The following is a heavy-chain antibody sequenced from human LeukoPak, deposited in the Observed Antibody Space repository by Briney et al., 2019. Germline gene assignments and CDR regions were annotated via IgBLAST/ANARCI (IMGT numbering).Heavy chain of an antibody. V-gene: IGHV3-30*18. CDR2: ISYDGINK. Sequence: PGGSLRLSCAASGFNFSTYGMHWVRQAPGKGLEGGADISYDGINKYYADSVKGRFTISRDNSKNMLYLQMSSLRAEDTAVYYCAKDHVTSSSWFPDYWGQGTLVTVSS. CDR1: GFNFSTYG. CDR3: AKDHVTSSSWFPDY. J-gene: IGHJ4*02. D-gene: IGHD6-13*01.